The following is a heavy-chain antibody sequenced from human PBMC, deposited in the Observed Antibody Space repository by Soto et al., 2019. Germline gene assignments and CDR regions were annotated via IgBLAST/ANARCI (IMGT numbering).Heavy chain of an antibody. CDR1: GGSISSYY. D-gene: IGHD4-4*01. CDR2: IYYSGST. Sequence: SETLSLTCTVSGGSISSYYWSWIRQPPGKGLEWIGYIYYSGSTNYNPSLKSRVTISVDTSKNQFSLKLSSVTAADTAVYYCARDPREFDYSDGNYYHYGMAFWGQGSTVTVSS. V-gene: IGHV4-59*01. CDR3: ARDPREFDYSDGNYYHYGMAF. J-gene: IGHJ6*02.